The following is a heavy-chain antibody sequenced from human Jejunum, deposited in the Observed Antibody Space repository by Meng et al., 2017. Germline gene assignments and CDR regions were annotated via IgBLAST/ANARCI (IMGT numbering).Heavy chain of an antibody. J-gene: IGHJ4*02. Sequence: QVQLQESGPGLVKPSGTLSLTCTVSGASISGADYYWSWIRQPPGKGLEWIGYIYYSGATYSNPSLKSRATISIDTSKNQFSLRLTSVTAADTAVYYCVREKRRTYYFDYWGQGTLVTVSS. CDR3: VREKRRTYYFDY. CDR1: GASISGADYY. V-gene: IGHV4-30-4*01. CDR2: IYYSGAT. D-gene: IGHD3-16*01.